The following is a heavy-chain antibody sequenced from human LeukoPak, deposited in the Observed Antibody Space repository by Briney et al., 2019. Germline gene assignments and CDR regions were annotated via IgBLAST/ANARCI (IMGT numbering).Heavy chain of an antibody. Sequence: GGSLRLSCAASGFSFSSSTMNWVRQAPGRGLEWVSSISSSGSSIYYADSVRGRFTISRDNAKNSLYLQINSLRAEDTAVYYCARDSYWLGGTIGAFDIWGQGTMVTVSS. V-gene: IGHV3-21*01. D-gene: IGHD3-10*01. CDR1: GFSFSSST. CDR2: ISSSGSSI. CDR3: ARDSYWLGGTIGAFDI. J-gene: IGHJ3*02.